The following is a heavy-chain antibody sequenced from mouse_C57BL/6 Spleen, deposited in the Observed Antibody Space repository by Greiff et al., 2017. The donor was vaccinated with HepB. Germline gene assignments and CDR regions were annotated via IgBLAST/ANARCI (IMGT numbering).Heavy chain of an antibody. CDR2: IYPSDSET. CDR3: ARDSYGSSYFDY. D-gene: IGHD1-1*01. V-gene: IGHV1-61*01. CDR1: GYTFTSYW. J-gene: IGHJ2*01. Sequence: VQLQQPGAELVRPGSSVKLSCKASGYTFTSYWMDWVKQRPGQGLEWIGNIYPSDSETHYNQKFKDKATLTVDKSSSTAYMQLSSLTSEDSAVYYCARDSYGSSYFDYWGQGTTLTVSS.